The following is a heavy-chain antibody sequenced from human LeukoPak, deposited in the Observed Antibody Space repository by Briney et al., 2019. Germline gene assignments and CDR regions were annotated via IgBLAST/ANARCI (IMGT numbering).Heavy chain of an antibody. CDR1: GFTFSNSA. D-gene: IGHD6-13*01. V-gene: IGHV3-23*01. CDR2: ITSGGTA. Sequence: GGSLRLSRAASGFTFSNSAMNWVRQAPGRGLEWVSAITSGGTALYPDSVKGRFTISRDNSKNTLYLQMDSLRAEDTAVYYCARDKAHAAADYWGQGTLVTVSS. CDR3: ARDKAHAAADY. J-gene: IGHJ4*02.